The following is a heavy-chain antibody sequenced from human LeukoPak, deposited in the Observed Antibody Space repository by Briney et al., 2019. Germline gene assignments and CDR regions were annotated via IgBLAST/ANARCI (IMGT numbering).Heavy chain of an antibody. CDR2: ISYDGSNK. J-gene: IGHJ2*01. CDR3: ASAVITGAALGYFDL. V-gene: IGHV3-30*04. CDR1: GFTFSSYA. D-gene: IGHD3-22*01. Sequence: GGSLRLSCAAAGFTFSSYAMHWVRRAPGKGLEWVAVISYDGSNKYYADSVKGRFTISRDNSKNTLYLQMNSLRAEDTAVYYCASAVITGAALGYFDLWGRGTLVTVSS.